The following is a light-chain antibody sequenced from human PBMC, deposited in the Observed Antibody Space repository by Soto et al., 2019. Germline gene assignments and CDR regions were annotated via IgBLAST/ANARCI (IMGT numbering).Light chain of an antibody. CDR2: GAS. CDR1: QSVSSN. Sequence: DILMTQSPATLPVSPGERATLSCRASQSVSSNLAWYKQKPGEAPRFLIYGASTRATGIPARLSGSASGTEFTLTISSLKSEDFADYYCQQHLGWHTFGQGTKVDIK. CDR3: QQHLGWHT. V-gene: IGKV3-15*01. J-gene: IGKJ1*01.